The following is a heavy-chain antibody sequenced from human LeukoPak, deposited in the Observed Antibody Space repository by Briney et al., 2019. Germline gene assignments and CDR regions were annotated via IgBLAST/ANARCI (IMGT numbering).Heavy chain of an antibody. V-gene: IGHV3-23*01. D-gene: IGHD3-10*01. CDR2: ISGSGGST. Sequence: SCKASGGTFSSYAMSWVRQAPGKGLEWVSAISGSGGSTYYADSVKGRFTISRDNSKNTLYLQMNSLRAEDTAVYYCASRYYYGSGSYYNPFDYWGQGTLVTVSS. CDR3: ASRYYYGSGSYYNPFDY. J-gene: IGHJ4*02. CDR1: GGTFSSYA.